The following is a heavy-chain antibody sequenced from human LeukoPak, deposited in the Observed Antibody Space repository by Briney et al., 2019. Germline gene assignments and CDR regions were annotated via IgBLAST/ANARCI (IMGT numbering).Heavy chain of an antibody. CDR3: ARGRYYFDY. V-gene: IGHV4-59*08. CDR1: GGSISSYY. J-gene: IGHJ4*02. Sequence: SETLSLTCTVSGGSISSYYWSWIRQPPGKGLEWIGYIYYSGSTNYNPSLKSRVTISVDTSKNQFSLRLSSVTAADTAVYYCARGRYYFDYWGQGTLVTVSS. CDR2: IYYSGST.